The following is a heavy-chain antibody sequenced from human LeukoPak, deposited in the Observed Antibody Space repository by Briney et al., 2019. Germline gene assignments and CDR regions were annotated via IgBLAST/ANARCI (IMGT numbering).Heavy chain of an antibody. CDR3: ARGEYRYSLVHNWFDP. V-gene: IGHV3-30*03. Sequence: QSGGSLRLSCAASGFTFSNYGMHWVRQAPGKGLEWVAVISYDGSNKYYADSVKGRFTISRDNSKNTLYLQMNSLRAEDTAVYYCARGEYRYSLVHNWFDPWGQGTLVTVSS. CDR1: GFTFSNYG. J-gene: IGHJ5*02. CDR2: ISYDGSNK. D-gene: IGHD5-18*01.